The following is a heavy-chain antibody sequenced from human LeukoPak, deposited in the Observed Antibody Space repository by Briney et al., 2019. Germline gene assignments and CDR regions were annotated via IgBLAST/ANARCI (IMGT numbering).Heavy chain of an antibody. D-gene: IGHD3-9*01. V-gene: IGHV3-23*01. CDR1: GFTFSSYA. CDR3: AKAVLTAYYYYYGMDV. J-gene: IGHJ6*02. CDR2: ISGLGGST. Sequence: SGGSLRLSCAASGFTFSSYAMSWVRQAPGKGLEWVSAISGLGGSTYYADSVKGRFTISRDNSKNTLYLQMNSLRAEDTAVYYCAKAVLTAYYYYYGMDVWGQGTTVTVSS.